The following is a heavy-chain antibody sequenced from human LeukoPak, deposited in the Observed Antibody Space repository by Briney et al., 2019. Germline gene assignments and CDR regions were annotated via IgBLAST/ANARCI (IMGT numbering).Heavy chain of an antibody. CDR1: GGSISSCY. CDR2: IYYTGNT. CDR3: ARALVRWGTAGFDP. J-gene: IGHJ5*02. V-gene: IGHV4-59*01. D-gene: IGHD3-16*01. Sequence: PSETLSLTCTVSGGSISSCYWSWVRQPPGKGLEWIGYIYYTGNTNYNPPLKSRVTISVDTSKNQFSLKLRSVTAADTAVYYCARALVRWGTAGFDPWGQGTLVTVSS.